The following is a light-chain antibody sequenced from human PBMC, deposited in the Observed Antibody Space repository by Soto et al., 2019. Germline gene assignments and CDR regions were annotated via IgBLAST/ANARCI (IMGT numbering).Light chain of an antibody. Sequence: DIQMTQSPSTLSASVGDRVTITCRASQSISNWLAWYQPKPGKAPKLLIYKASSLESGVPSRFSGSGSGTEFTLTISSLQTDDFATYYCQQYNTYPLTFGGGTKVEIK. V-gene: IGKV1-5*03. CDR3: QQYNTYPLT. CDR1: QSISNW. J-gene: IGKJ4*01. CDR2: KAS.